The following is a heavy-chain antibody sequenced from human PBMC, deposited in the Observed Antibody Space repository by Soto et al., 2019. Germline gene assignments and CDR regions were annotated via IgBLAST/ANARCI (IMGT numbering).Heavy chain of an antibody. D-gene: IGHD3-3*01. CDR3: ARRVRITIFGVVITYQYYFDY. Sequence: ASVKVSCKASGYTFTSYGISWVRPAHGQGLEWMGWISAYNGNTNYAQKLQGRVTMTTDTSTSTAYMELRSLRSDDTAVYYCARRVRITIFGVVITYQYYFDYWGQGTLVTVSS. CDR2: ISAYNGNT. V-gene: IGHV1-18*01. CDR1: GYTFTSYG. J-gene: IGHJ4*02.